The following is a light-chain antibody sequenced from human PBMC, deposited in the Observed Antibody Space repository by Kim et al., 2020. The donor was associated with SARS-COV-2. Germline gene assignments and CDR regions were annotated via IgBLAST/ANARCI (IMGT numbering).Light chain of an antibody. CDR3: QVFETPSQYT. J-gene: IGKJ2*01. Sequence: EIVLTQSPDTLSLSPGERATLSCRASQTLRSAFLAWYQQKPGQAPRLLIYAMSSRATDIPDRFSGSGSGTEFTLTISRLEPEDFAMYYCQVFETPSQYTFGQGTKLEIK. V-gene: IGKV3-20*01. CDR2: AMS. CDR1: QTLRSAF.